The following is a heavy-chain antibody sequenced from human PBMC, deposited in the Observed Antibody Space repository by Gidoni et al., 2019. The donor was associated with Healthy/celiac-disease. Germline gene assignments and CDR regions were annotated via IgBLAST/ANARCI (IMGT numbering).Heavy chain of an antibody. CDR1: GFTFGDYA. Sequence: EVQLVESGGGLVQPGRSLRLSCPASGFTFGDYAMSWFRQAPGKGLEWVGFIRSKAYGGTTEYAASVKGRFTISRDDSKSIAYLQMNSLKTEDTAVYYCTRNSRVGDSSGYYPSGDYWGQGTLVTVSS. CDR2: IRSKAYGGTT. CDR3: TRNSRVGDSSGYYPSGDY. J-gene: IGHJ4*02. V-gene: IGHV3-49*03. D-gene: IGHD3-22*01.